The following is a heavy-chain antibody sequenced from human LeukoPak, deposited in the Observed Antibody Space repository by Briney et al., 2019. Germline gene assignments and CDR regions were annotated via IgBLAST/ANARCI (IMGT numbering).Heavy chain of an antibody. CDR1: GGSISSRY. Sequence: SETLSLTWTVSGGSISSRYWSWIRQPPGKGLEWIGYIYYSGSPNYNPSLKSRVTISVDTSKNQFSLKLSSVTAADTAVYYCASSYSSSWVDYWGQGTLVTVSS. D-gene: IGHD6-13*01. CDR2: IYYSGSP. CDR3: ASSYSSSWVDY. J-gene: IGHJ4*02. V-gene: IGHV4-59*11.